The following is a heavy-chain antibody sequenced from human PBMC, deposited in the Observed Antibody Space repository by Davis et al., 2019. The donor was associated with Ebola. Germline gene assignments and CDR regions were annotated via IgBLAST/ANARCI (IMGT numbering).Heavy chain of an antibody. J-gene: IGHJ3*02. CDR1: GNSFNTHW. CDR3: ATLRRTITGMDDGFDI. CDR2: IYTGDSDT. Sequence: GESLKISRKPSGNSFNTHWIGWVRQMPGKGLEWMGIIYTGDSDTRYSPSFRGQVTISADKSIKTAFLQWSSLKASDTAMYYCATLRRTITGMDDGFDIWGQGTMVTVSS. D-gene: IGHD1-20*01. V-gene: IGHV5-51*01.